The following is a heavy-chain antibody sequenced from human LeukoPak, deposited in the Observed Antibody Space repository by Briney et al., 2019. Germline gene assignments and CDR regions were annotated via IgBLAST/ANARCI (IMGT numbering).Heavy chain of an antibody. V-gene: IGHV3-48*03. D-gene: IGHD6-13*01. CDR1: GFTFSLYE. J-gene: IGHJ4*02. Sequence: PGGSLRLSCAASGFTFSLYEMSWVRQAPGKGLEWVSYITRSGSTTYYADSVKGRFTISRDNAKNSLYLQMNSLTTEDTAVYYCARDRAAAGDYWGQGTLVTVSS. CDR3: ARDRAAAGDY. CDR2: ITRSGSTT.